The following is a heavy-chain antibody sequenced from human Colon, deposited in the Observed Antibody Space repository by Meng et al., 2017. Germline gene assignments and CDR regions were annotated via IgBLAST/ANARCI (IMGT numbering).Heavy chain of an antibody. CDR2: TYYRSEWQN. V-gene: IGHV6-1*01. CDR1: GDSVSSNRAL. CDR3: TTWYGEY. D-gene: IGHD3-10*01. Sequence: QVQLQQSGPGLVTPAPPLSLPCAISGDSVSSNRALWHWVRQSPSGGLEWLGQTYYRSEWQNHYGVSVKSRITINADTSRNHFSLHLNSVTPEDTAVYYCTTWYGEYWGQGTLVTVSS. J-gene: IGHJ4*02.